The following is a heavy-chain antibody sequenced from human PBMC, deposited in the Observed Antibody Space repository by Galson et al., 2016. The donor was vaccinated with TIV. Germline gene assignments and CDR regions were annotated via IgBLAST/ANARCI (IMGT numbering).Heavy chain of an antibody. J-gene: IGHJ4*02. Sequence: SLRLSCAASRFPFSNFPMHWVRQAPGKGLDWVAFIRSDGSKKYADSVAGRFATSGDNSKNTVYLQMNSLKPEDTALYFCARGRGINGGLYFDYWGRGTLVTVSS. CDR2: IRSDGSKK. D-gene: IGHD3-10*01. CDR3: ARGRGINGGLYFDY. V-gene: IGHV3-30*02. CDR1: RFPFSNFP.